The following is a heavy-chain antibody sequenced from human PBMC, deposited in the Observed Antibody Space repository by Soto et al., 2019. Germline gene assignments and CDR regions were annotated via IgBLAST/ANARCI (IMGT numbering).Heavy chain of an antibody. CDR3: ATAAAGFVFNI. D-gene: IGHD6-25*01. CDR1: GITFSSYW. V-gene: IGHV3-7*01. CDR2: IKADGSEK. Sequence: PGGSLRLSCAASGITFSSYWMTWVRQGPGKGLEWVATIKADGSEKHYVDSVKGRFTISRDNAKNSLYLQMNSLRAEDTAVFYCATAAAGFVFNIWGQGTMVTVSS. J-gene: IGHJ3*02.